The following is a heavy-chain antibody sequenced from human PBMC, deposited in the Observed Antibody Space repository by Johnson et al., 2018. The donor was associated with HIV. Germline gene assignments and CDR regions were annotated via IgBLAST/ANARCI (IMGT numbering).Heavy chain of an antibody. Sequence: VQLVESGGGLVQPGGSLKLSCAASGVNFRPYPMTWVRQAPGKGLEWVSAISGSGGSKYYADSVKDRFTISRDNSKNTLFLQMNSLRAEDTAVYFCAKAFSTFHDAFDIWGQGTMVTVSS. CDR2: ISGSGGSK. V-gene: IGHV3-23*04. CDR3: AKAFSTFHDAFDI. J-gene: IGHJ3*02. CDR1: GVNFRPYP. D-gene: IGHD2/OR15-2a*01.